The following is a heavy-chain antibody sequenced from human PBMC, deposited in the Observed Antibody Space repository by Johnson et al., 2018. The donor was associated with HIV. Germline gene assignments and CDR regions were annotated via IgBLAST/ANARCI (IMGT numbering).Heavy chain of an antibody. D-gene: IGHD2-21*01. V-gene: IGHV3-20*04. J-gene: IGHJ3*02. CDR1: GFIFDDFG. CDR2: VNWNGGST. Sequence: VQLVESGGGVVRPGESLRLSCAASGFIFDDFGMNWVRHAPGKGLEWVSGVNWNGGSTGYADSVKGRFTISRDNAKNSLYLEMNRLRAEDTAFYYCARGCDGAGSLCFDIWGQGTMVTVSS. CDR3: ARGCDGAGSLCFDI.